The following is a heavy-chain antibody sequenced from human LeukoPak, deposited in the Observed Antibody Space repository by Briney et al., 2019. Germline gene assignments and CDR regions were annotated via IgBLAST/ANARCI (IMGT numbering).Heavy chain of an antibody. CDR3: ARPSTGATTDAFDI. D-gene: IGHD7-27*01. CDR2: IGSRGGYI. V-gene: IGHV3-21*01. CDR1: GFNFSSFN. J-gene: IGHJ3*02. Sequence: GGSLRLSCAASGFNFSSFNMDWVRQAPGKGLEWVSSIGSRGGYIYYADSMKGRFTISRDNAKNLLYLQMNSLRAEDTAVYYCARPSTGATTDAFDIWGLGTMVTVSS.